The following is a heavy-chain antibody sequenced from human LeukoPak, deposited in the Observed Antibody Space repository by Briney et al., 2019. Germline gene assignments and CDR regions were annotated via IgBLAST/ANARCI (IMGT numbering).Heavy chain of an antibody. J-gene: IGHJ4*02. Sequence: GGFLRLSCAASGYTFSDYYMSWIRQAPGKGLEWVSYISSSGSTIYYADSVKGRFTISRDNAKNSLYLQMNSLRAEDTAVYYCARGPFGCSSTSCYFGTADYWGQGTLVTVSS. CDR2: ISSSGSTI. V-gene: IGHV3-11*01. D-gene: IGHD2-2*01. CDR3: ARGPFGCSSTSCYFGTADY. CDR1: GYTFSDYY.